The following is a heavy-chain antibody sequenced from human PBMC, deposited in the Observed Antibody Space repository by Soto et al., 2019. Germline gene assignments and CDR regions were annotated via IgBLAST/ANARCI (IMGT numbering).Heavy chain of an antibody. CDR1: GFSLTSTAVG. CDR2: IYWDDDN. D-gene: IGHD6-19*01. V-gene: IGHV2-5*02. CDR3: AHGSGWLSDY. Sequence: QITLKESGPTLVKPTQTLTLTCSFSGFSLTSTAVGVNWIRQPPGKALEWLAFIYWDDDNHFSPSLKSRLSVTKDTSKNQVVITMTNMDPVATATYYCAHGSGWLSDYWGQGIRVNVS. J-gene: IGHJ4*02.